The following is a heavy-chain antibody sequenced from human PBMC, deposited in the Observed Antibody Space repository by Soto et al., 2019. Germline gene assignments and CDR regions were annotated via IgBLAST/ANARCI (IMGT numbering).Heavy chain of an antibody. CDR3: ASSSGWWRLDV. Sequence: QVQLQESGPGLVKPSGTLSLTCGVSGDSINNGYWWTWVRQPPGKGLEWVGEKHHSGSTNYNLSLNSLVSISLDNSKNQFSLNLISVTAADTAVYFCASSSGWWRLDVWGQGTTVTVSS. CDR2: KHHSGST. V-gene: IGHV4-4*02. CDR1: GDSINNGYW. J-gene: IGHJ6*02. D-gene: IGHD6-19*01.